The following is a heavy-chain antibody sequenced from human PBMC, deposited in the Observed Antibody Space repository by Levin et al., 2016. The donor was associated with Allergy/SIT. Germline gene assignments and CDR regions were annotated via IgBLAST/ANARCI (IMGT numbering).Heavy chain of an antibody. CDR3: ARGPKNNWNYWTWFDP. J-gene: IGHJ5*02. CDR2: INPNSGGT. V-gene: IGHV1-2*02. Sequence: ASVKVSCKASGYTFTGYYMHWVRQAPGQGLEWMGWINPNSGGTNYAQKFQGRVTMTRDTSISTAYMELSRLRSDDTAVYYCARGPKNNWNYWTWFDPWGQGTLVTVSS. D-gene: IGHD1-7*01. CDR1: GYTFTGYY.